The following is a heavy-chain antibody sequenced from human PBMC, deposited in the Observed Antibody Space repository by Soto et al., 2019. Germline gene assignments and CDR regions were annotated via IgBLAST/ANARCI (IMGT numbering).Heavy chain of an antibody. Sequence: ASVKVSCKTSGYTFSNYGITWVRQAPGQTLEWLGWISLYSDGTNYAQKFQGRVSMTTDTSTTTAYMELRSLRSDDTAVYYCARLVPGAEAWFGPWGQGTLVTVSS. CDR3: ARLVPGAEAWFGP. V-gene: IGHV1-18*01. CDR1: GYTFSNYG. CDR2: ISLYSDGT. J-gene: IGHJ5*02.